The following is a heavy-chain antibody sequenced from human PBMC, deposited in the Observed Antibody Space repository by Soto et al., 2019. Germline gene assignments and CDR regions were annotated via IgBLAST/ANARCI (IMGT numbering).Heavy chain of an antibody. CDR2: LYSGGSI. J-gene: IGHJ4*02. Sequence: GGSLRLSCAASGFTFSSSSMNWVRQAPGGGLEWVSVLYSGGSIYYADSVKGRFTISRDNSKNTLYLQMNSLRAEDTAIYYCAGGLVVTRSLDHWGQGTLVTVSS. CDR3: AGGLVVTRSLDH. D-gene: IGHD2-21*01. CDR1: GFTFSSSS. V-gene: IGHV3-66*01.